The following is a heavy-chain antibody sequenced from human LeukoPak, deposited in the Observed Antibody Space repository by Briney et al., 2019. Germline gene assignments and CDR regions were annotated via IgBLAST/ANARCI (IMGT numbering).Heavy chain of an antibody. CDR1: GFTFSSYA. D-gene: IGHD3-22*01. CDR2: ISGSGGST. J-gene: IGHJ3*01. V-gene: IGHV3-23*01. CDR3: AKDSSHSYYAIGF. Sequence: PRRSLRLSCAASGFTFSSYAMSWVRQAPGKGLEWVSAISGSGGSTYYADSVKGRFTISRDNSKNTLYLQMNSLRAEDTAVYYCAKDSSHSYYAIGFWGQGTMVTVSS.